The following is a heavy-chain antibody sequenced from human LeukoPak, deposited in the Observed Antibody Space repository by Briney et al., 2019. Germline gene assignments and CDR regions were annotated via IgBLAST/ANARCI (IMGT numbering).Heavy chain of an antibody. D-gene: IGHD1-1*01. CDR2: ISYAGSNK. V-gene: IGHV3-30-3*01. CDR1: GFTFSSYA. J-gene: IGHJ4*02. CDR3: AKFAGGFKIHYFFDY. Sequence: GGSLRLSCAASGFTFSSYAMHWVRHAPGKGLEWVAAISYAGSNKYYADSVKGRFTISRDNSKNTLYLQMNSLRAEDTAIYYCAKFAGGFKIHYFFDYWGQGTLVTVSS.